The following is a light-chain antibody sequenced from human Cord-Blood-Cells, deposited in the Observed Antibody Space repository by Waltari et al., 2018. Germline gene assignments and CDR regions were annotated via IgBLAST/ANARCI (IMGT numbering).Light chain of an antibody. CDR1: QSLLHSNGYTY. Sequence: TQSPLSLPVTTGEPASISCRSSQSLLHSNGYTYLDWYLQKPGQSPALLNYLGSNRACGVSDRVSGSGSGTDSTLKISSVEAEAVGVDDCRQARQTPYTFGQCTKLDIK. CDR3: RQARQTPYT. J-gene: IGKJ2*01. CDR2: LGS. V-gene: IGKV2-28*01.